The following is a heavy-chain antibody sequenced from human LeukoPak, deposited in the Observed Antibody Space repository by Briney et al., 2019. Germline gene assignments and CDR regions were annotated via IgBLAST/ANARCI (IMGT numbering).Heavy chain of an antibody. Sequence: GGSLRLSCAASGFTFNNYAMNWVRQAPGKGLEWVSSISGGGETTYYADSVKGRFSISRDNSKSTLYLQMNSLRAEDTAVYYCAKFRAAAGPRDFDYWGQGTLVTVSS. CDR3: AKFRAAAGPRDFDY. J-gene: IGHJ4*02. V-gene: IGHV3-23*01. D-gene: IGHD6-13*01. CDR2: ISGGGETT. CDR1: GFTFNNYA.